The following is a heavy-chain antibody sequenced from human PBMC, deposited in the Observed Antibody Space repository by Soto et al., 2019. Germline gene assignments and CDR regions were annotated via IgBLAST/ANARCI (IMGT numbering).Heavy chain of an antibody. CDR1: GGTFSSYA. CDR3: ARGVAAPSYYYYYGMDV. J-gene: IGHJ6*02. V-gene: IGHV1-69*12. CDR2: IIPIFGTA. Sequence: QVQLVQSGAEVKKPGSSVKVSCKASGGTFSSYAISWVRQAPGQGLEWMGGIIPIFGTANYAQKFQGRVMITADESTSTAYMELSSLRSEDTAVYYCARGVAAPSYYYYYGMDVWGQGTTVTVSS. D-gene: IGHD2-15*01.